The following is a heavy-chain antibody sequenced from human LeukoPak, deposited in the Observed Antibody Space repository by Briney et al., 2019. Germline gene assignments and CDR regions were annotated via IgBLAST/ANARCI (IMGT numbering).Heavy chain of an antibody. D-gene: IGHD3-3*01. J-gene: IGHJ5*02. V-gene: IGHV4-4*07. CDR3: AKVGDFWHGDQWFDP. CDR1: GGSISSYY. Sequence: SETLSLTCTVSGGSISSYYWSWIRQPAGKGLEWIGRIYTSGSTNYNPSLKSRVAMSVDTSKNQFSLKLSSVTAADTAVYYCAKVGDFWHGDQWFDPWGQGTLVTVSS. CDR2: IYTSGST.